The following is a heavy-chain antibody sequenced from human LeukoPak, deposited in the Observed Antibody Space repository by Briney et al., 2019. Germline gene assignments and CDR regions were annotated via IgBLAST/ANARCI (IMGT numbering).Heavy chain of an antibody. Sequence: SETLSLTCTVSGGSISSYYWSWIRQPAGKGLEWIGRIYTSGSTNYNPSLKSRVTMSVDTSKNQFSPKLSSVTAADTAVYYCARVPYSSSWSYFDPWGQGTLVTVSS. J-gene: IGHJ5*02. V-gene: IGHV4-4*07. CDR1: GGSISSYY. CDR3: ARVPYSSSWSYFDP. CDR2: IYTSGST. D-gene: IGHD6-13*01.